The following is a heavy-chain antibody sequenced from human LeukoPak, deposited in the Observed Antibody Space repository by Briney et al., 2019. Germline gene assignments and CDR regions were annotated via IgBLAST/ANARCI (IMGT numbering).Heavy chain of an antibody. V-gene: IGHV5-51*01. D-gene: IGHD3-16*01. CDR2: IYPHNSDT. CDR1: GYTFTHQW. CDR3: ARHSDFVGAI. J-gene: IGHJ4*02. Sequence: GEALKISCEASGYTFTHQWIGWVRQMPGTGLGWVGIIYPHNSDTISSPSFKGHATISADTSINTAYLEWRSLEASDTAMYYCARHSDFVGAIWGQGTQVTVSS.